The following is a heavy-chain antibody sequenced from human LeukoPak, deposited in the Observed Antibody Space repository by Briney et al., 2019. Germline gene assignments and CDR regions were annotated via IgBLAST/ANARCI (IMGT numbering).Heavy chain of an antibody. CDR3: AREPYYYGSGSHMGNWFDP. CDR2: ISSSSSTI. V-gene: IGHV3-48*01. Sequence: PGGSLRLSCAASGFTFSSHSMNWVRQAPGKGLEWVSYISSSSSTIYYADSVKGRFTISRGNAKNSLYLQMNSLRAEDTAVYYCAREPYYYGSGSHMGNWFDPWGQGTLVTVSS. D-gene: IGHD3-10*01. J-gene: IGHJ5*02. CDR1: GFTFSSHS.